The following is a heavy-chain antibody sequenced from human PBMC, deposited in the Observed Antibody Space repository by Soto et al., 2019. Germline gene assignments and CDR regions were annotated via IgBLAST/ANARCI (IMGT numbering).Heavy chain of an antibody. J-gene: IGHJ4*02. CDR3: ACMVRGLRNYFDY. Sequence: SETLSLTCTVSGGSISSGGYYWSWIRQHPGKGLEWIGYIYYSGSTYYNPSLKSRVTISVDTSKNQFSLKLSSVTAADTAVYYCACMVRGLRNYFDYWGQGTLVTVSS. CDR1: GGSISSGGYY. V-gene: IGHV4-31*03. D-gene: IGHD3-10*01. CDR2: IYYSGST.